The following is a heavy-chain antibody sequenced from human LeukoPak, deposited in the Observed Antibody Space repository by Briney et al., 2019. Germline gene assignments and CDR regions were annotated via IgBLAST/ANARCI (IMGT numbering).Heavy chain of an antibody. CDR1: GYTFTSYY. CDR3: ARISSGNWYNERGAFDV. CDR2: INPSGGST. Sequence: ASVKVSCKASGYTFTSYYMHWVRQAPGQGLEWMGIINPSGGSTSYAQKFQGRVTMTRDMSTSTVYMELSSLRSEDTAVYYCARISSGNWYNERGAFDVWGQGTMVTVSS. J-gene: IGHJ3*01. D-gene: IGHD6-13*01. V-gene: IGHV1-46*01.